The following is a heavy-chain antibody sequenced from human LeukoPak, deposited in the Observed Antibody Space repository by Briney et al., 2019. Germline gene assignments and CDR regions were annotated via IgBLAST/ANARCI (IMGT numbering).Heavy chain of an antibody. V-gene: IGHV3-30*04. CDR1: GFLFNTYA. CDR3: ARDRGSDDPIDY. CDR2: IWHDGRNK. Sequence: PGRSLRLSCAASGFLFNTYAMHWVRQAPGKGLEWVAVIWHDGRNKYYADSVKGRFTISRDNSKNMLYLQMNSLRAEDTGVYYCARDRGSDDPIDYWGQGTLVTVSS. D-gene: IGHD2-15*01. J-gene: IGHJ4*02.